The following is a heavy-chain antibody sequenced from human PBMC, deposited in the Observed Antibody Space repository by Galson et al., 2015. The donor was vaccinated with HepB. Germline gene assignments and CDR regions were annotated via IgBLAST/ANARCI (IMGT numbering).Heavy chain of an antibody. CDR2: IIPIFGTA. CDR3: ATFWSGYYISRDYYYYMDV. D-gene: IGHD3-3*01. Sequence: SVKVSCKASGGTFSSYAISWVRQAPGQGLEWMGGIIPIFGTANYAQKLQGRVTITADESTSTAYMELSSLRSEDTAVYYCATFWSGYYISRDYYYYMDVWGKGTTVTVSS. V-gene: IGHV1-69*13. J-gene: IGHJ6*03. CDR1: GGTFSSYA.